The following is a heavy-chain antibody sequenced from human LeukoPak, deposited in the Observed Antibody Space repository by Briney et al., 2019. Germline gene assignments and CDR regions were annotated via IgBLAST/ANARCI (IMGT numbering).Heavy chain of an antibody. J-gene: IGHJ4*02. CDR3: ARIAAAGSFRQTNFDY. Sequence: SETLSLTCAVYGGSFSGYYWSWIRQPPGKGLEWIGEINHSGSTNYNPSLKSRVTISADTSKNQFSLKLSSVTAADTAVYYCARIAAAGSFRQTNFDYWGQGTLVTVSS. CDR1: GGSFSGYY. V-gene: IGHV4-34*01. D-gene: IGHD6-13*01. CDR2: INHSGST.